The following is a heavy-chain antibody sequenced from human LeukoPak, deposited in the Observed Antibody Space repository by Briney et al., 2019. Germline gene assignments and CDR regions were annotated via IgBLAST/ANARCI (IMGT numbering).Heavy chain of an antibody. CDR2: ISPIFGTA. J-gene: IGHJ4*02. D-gene: IGHD4-17*01. V-gene: IGHV1-69*05. Sequence: ASVTVSFTASGGTFSIYAISWVRQAPGQGLGWVGGISPIFGTANYAQKFQGRVTITTDESTSTAYMELSSLRSEDTAVYYCASWGFTVTKYYFDYWGQGTLVTVSS. CDR3: ASWGFTVTKYYFDY. CDR1: GGTFSIYA.